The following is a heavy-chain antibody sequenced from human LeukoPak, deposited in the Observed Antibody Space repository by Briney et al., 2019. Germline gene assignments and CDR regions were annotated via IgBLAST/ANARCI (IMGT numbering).Heavy chain of an antibody. CDR2: ISPDGAST. CDR1: GFTFSNHP. V-gene: IGHV3-64*01. J-gene: IGHJ4*02. CDR3: ARESIGDYDY. Sequence: GGSLRLSCAASGFTFSNHPMHWVCQAPGKGLESVSVISPDGASTHYANSVKGRFTISRDNSKNTLHLQMGSLRVEDMAVYYCARESIGDYDYWGQGTLVTVSS. D-gene: IGHD4-17*01.